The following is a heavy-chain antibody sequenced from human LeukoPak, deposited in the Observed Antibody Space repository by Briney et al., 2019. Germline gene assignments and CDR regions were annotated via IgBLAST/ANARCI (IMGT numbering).Heavy chain of an antibody. CDR1: GFTFSGYA. CDR3: AKDRKNTMIVVGFDY. CDR2: ISGSGGST. Sequence: GGSLRLSCAASGFTFSGYAMSWVRQAPGKGLEWVSAISGSGGSTYYADSVKGRFTISRDNSKNTLYLQMNSLRAEDTAVYYCAKDRKNTMIVVGFDYWGQGTLVTVSS. J-gene: IGHJ4*02. D-gene: IGHD3-22*01. V-gene: IGHV3-23*01.